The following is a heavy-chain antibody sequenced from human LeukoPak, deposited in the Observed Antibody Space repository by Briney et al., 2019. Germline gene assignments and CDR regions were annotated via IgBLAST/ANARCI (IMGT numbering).Heavy chain of an antibody. CDR3: ARVESSSWYRLFDY. CDR1: GGSISSSSYY. J-gene: IGHJ4*02. V-gene: IGHV4-39*07. CDR2: IYYSGST. Sequence: SETLSLTCTVSGGSISSSSYYWGCIRPPPGKGLECIGSIYYSGSTYYNPSLKSRVTISVDTSKNQFSLKLSSVTAADTAVYYCARVESSSWYRLFDYWGQGTLVTVSS. D-gene: IGHD6-13*01.